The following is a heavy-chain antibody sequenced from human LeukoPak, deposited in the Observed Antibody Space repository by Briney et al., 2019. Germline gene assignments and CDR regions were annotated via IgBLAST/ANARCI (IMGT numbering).Heavy chain of an antibody. Sequence: GASVKVSCKASGFTFTSSAMQWVRQARGQRLEWIGWIVVGSGNTNYAQKFRERVTITRDMSTSTAYMELSSLRSEDTAVYYCAASVIGITGTVDAFDIWGQGTMVTVSS. J-gene: IGHJ3*02. CDR1: GFTFTSSA. V-gene: IGHV1-58*02. CDR3: AASVIGITGTVDAFDI. CDR2: IVVGSGNT. D-gene: IGHD1-7*01.